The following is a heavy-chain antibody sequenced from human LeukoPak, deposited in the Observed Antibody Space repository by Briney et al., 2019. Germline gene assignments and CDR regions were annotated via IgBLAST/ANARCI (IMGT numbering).Heavy chain of an antibody. Sequence: GGSLRLSCAAFGIAFDKNAMSWVRQAPGKGLEWVSTISHSGGATHYADSVKGRFTISRDNSKNTVSLQMSSLRAEDTAVYYCATPLTGLHYWGQGTLVTVSS. J-gene: IGHJ4*02. CDR2: ISHSGGAT. V-gene: IGHV3-23*01. CDR1: GIAFDKNA. D-gene: IGHD1-14*01. CDR3: ATPLTGLHY.